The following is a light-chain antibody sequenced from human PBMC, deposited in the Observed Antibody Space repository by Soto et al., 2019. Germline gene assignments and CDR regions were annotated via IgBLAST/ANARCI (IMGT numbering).Light chain of an antibody. V-gene: IGKV1-5*03. J-gene: IGKJ2*01. CDR2: KAS. CDR3: QPYMNFYT. CDR1: QSISSW. Sequence: DIQMTQSPSTLSASVGDRVTITCRASQSISSWLAWYQQKPGKAPKLLIYKASSLESGVPSRFSGSGSGTDFTLTISSLQPDDFATYYCQPYMNFYTFGQGTKLEIK.